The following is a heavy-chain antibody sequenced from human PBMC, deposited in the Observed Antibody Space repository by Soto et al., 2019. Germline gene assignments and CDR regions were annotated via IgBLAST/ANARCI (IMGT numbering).Heavy chain of an antibody. CDR1: GGTFSSYA. J-gene: IGHJ6*02. V-gene: IGHV1-69*13. CDR3: AGGMGGMVRGVIIRTLYYYGMDV. Sequence: SVKVSCKASGGTFSSYAISWVRQAPGQGLEWMGGIIPIFGTANYAQKFQGRVTITADESTSTAYMELSSLRSEDTAVYYCAGGMGGMVRGVIIRTLYYYGMDVWGQGTSVTVSS. D-gene: IGHD3-10*01. CDR2: IIPIFGTA.